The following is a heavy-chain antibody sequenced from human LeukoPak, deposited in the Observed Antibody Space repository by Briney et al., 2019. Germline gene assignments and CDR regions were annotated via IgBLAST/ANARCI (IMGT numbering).Heavy chain of an antibody. D-gene: IGHD3-10*01. CDR2: IRYDGSQK. Sequence: GGSLRLSCAAAGFTFSNYGMHWVRQAPGKGLEWVAFIRYDGSQKYSADSVKGRFTTSRDNFKNTLYLQMNSLRAEDTAVYYCAKDPYYYGSGSWGYFDYWGQGTLVTVSS. V-gene: IGHV3-30*02. CDR3: AKDPYYYGSGSWGYFDY. J-gene: IGHJ4*02. CDR1: GFTFSNYG.